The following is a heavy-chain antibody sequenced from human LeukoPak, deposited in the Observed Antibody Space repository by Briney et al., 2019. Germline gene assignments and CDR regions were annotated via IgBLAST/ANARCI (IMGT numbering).Heavy chain of an antibody. CDR2: VSGRDDST. J-gene: IGHJ4*02. V-gene: IGHV3-23*01. D-gene: IGHD3-9*01. CDR3: AKWGDYDILTGYYDPDY. CDR1: GFTFSNYA. Sequence: GASLRLSCAASGFTFSNYAMCWVRQAPGKGLEWVSAVSGRDDSTYYADSVKGRFTISRDTSKNTLYLQMNSLRAEDTAVYYCAKWGDYDILTGYYDPDYWGQGTLVTVSS.